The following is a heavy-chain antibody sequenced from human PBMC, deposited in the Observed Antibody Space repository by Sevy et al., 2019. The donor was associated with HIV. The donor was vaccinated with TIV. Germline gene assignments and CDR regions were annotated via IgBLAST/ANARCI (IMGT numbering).Heavy chain of an antibody. Sequence: SETLSLTCTVSGGSITSLYWNWIRQPPGKGLEWIANIYYNGHINYNPSLKSRVTLSLETSKNQFSLRRSSVTAADTAMYYCAGENAWGRGYSWGQGTLVTVSS. V-gene: IGHV4-59*08. CDR2: IYYNGHI. J-gene: IGHJ4*02. CDR1: GGSITSLY. CDR3: AGENAWGRGYS. D-gene: IGHD1-26*01.